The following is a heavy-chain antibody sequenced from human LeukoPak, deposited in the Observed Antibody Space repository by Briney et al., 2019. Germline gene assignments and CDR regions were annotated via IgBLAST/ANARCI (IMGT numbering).Heavy chain of an antibody. J-gene: IGHJ4*02. D-gene: IGHD3-16*01. CDR2: FSGSDPTT. V-gene: IGHV3-23*01. Sequence: GGSLRLSCAASGFTFRSYAMSWVRQAPGKGLEWVSTFSGSDPTTYYADSVQGRFTISRDNSKNTLYLQMNSLSAEDTAVYYCAKDRGLYGYVSMMGHWGQGTLVTVSS. CDR3: AKDRGLYGYVSMMGH. CDR1: GFTFRSYA.